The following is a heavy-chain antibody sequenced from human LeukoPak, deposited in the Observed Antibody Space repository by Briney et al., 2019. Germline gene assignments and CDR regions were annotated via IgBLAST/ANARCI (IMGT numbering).Heavy chain of an antibody. CDR2: IWYDGSDK. D-gene: IGHD1-26*01. Sequence: GRSLRLSCAASGFTFSRYGMHWLRPAPGKGLEWVAVIWYDGSDKNYADSVKGRFTISRDSSKNTLYLQMNSLRAEDTAVYYCARDRSGSWDFDYWGQGTLVTVSS. CDR3: ARDRSGSWDFDY. V-gene: IGHV3-33*01. J-gene: IGHJ4*02. CDR1: GFTFSRYG.